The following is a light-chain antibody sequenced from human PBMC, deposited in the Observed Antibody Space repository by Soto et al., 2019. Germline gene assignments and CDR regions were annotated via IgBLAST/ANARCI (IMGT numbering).Light chain of an antibody. Sequence: QSALTQPPSASGSPGQSITISCTGTSSDVGGYNFVSWYQQHPGKAPKLIIYEVIKRPSGVPDRFSGSKSGNTASLTVSGPQADDEAEYYCTSYAGTNNYVVFGGGTKLTVL. V-gene: IGLV2-8*01. J-gene: IGLJ2*01. CDR2: EVI. CDR1: SSDVGGYNF. CDR3: TSYAGTNNYVV.